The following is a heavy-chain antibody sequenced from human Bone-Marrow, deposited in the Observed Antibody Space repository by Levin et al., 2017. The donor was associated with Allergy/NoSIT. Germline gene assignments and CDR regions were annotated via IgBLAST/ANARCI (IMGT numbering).Heavy chain of an antibody. Sequence: GESLKISCSASGFTFSNFNMDWVRQAPGKGLEWVSSISTTGVYMYYTESVKGRFTISRDNAKNTLFLQMKSLRTEDTAIYYCARNLISGGAKDYWGQGALVTVSS. CDR2: ISTTGVYM. V-gene: IGHV3-21*01. J-gene: IGHJ4*02. CDR3: ARNLISGGAKDY. CDR1: GFTFSNFN. D-gene: IGHD3-16*01.